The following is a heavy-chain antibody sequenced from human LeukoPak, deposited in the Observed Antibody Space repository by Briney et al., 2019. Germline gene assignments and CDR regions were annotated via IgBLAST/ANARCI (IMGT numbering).Heavy chain of an antibody. CDR2: VNTDGSST. V-gene: IGHV3-74*01. D-gene: IGHD3-22*01. J-gene: IGHJ5*02. CDR1: GFTLGSYW. CDR3: ANGGTYSSGP. Sequence: GGSLRLSCAVSGFTLGSYWIHWVRQAPGQGLAWVSRVNTDGSSTTYAESVKGRFTISKDNAKNTLYLQMNGLRAEDTAVYYCANGGTYSSGPWGQGTLVTVSS.